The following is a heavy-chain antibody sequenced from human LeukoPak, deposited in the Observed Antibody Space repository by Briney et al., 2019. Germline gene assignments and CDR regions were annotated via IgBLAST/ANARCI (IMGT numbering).Heavy chain of an antibody. D-gene: IGHD4-17*01. CDR3: ARDAYGDYGNYYYYGMDV. Sequence: GGSLRLSCAASGFTFSSYAMSWVRQAPGKGLEWVSSISSSSSYIYYADSVKGRFTISRDNAKNSLYLQMNSLRAEDTAVYYCARDAYGDYGNYYYYGMDVWGQGTTVTVSS. V-gene: IGHV3-21*01. CDR2: ISSSSSYI. J-gene: IGHJ6*02. CDR1: GFTFSSYA.